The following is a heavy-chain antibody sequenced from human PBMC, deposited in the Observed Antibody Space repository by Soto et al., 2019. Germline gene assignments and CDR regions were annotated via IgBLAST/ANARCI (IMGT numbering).Heavy chain of an antibody. Sequence: SVKVSCKASGGTFSSYAISWVRQAPGQGLEWMGGIIPIFGTANYAQKFQGRVTITADESTSTAYMELSSLRSEDTAVYYCAREEANIAPKKQEGYYFDYWGQGTLVTVSS. D-gene: IGHD6-13*01. J-gene: IGHJ4*02. V-gene: IGHV1-69*13. CDR3: AREEANIAPKKQEGYYFDY. CDR2: IIPIFGTA. CDR1: GGTFSSYA.